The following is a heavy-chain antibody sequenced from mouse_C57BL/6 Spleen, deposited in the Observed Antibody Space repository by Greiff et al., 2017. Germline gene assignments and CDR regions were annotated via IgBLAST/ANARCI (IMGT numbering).Heavy chain of an antibody. Sequence: EVKVVESGGDLVKPGGSLKLSCAASGFTFSSYGMSWVRQTPDKRLEWVATISSGGSYTYYPDSVKGRFTISRDNAKNTLYLQMSSLKSEDTAMYYCARHGDSNYDFDYWGQGTTLTVSS. J-gene: IGHJ2*01. CDR2: ISSGGSYT. D-gene: IGHD2-5*01. CDR1: GFTFSSYG. CDR3: ARHGDSNYDFDY. V-gene: IGHV5-6*01.